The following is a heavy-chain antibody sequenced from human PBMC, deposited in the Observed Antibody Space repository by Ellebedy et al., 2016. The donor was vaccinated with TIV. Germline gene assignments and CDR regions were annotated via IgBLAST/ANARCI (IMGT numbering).Heavy chain of an antibody. D-gene: IGHD2/OR15-2a*01. CDR1: GGSISDYY. J-gene: IGHJ4*02. CDR3: ARDHPSTSMAFDY. Sequence: SETLSLXCTVSGGSISDYYWNWIRQPPGKGLEWIGFVYYSGFANYNPSLKSRVTISVDASKNQFSLKLNSVTAADTAVYYCARDHPSTSMAFDYWGEGALVTVSS. CDR2: VYYSGFA. V-gene: IGHV4-59*01.